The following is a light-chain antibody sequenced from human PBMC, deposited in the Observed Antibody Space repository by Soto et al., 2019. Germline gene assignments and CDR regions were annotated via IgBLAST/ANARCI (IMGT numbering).Light chain of an antibody. V-gene: IGLV1-51*01. CDR1: ASNIGNNS. CDR3: GTWDTSLPACV. J-gene: IGLJ1*01. CDR2: DDN. Sequence: QSGLTQPPSVSAAPGQRVTISCSGSASNIGNNSVSWYQQLPGAAPKLLIYDDNNRPSGIPDRFSGSKSGTSATLGITGLQTGDEADYYCGTWDTSLPACVFGPGTKLTVL.